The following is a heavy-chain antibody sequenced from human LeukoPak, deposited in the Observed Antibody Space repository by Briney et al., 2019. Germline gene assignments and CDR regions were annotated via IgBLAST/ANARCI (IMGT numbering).Heavy chain of an antibody. Sequence: GGSLTLSCAASGFTFSSYAIHWVRQAPGKGLEWVAVISYDGNNKYYEHSVKGRFTISRDNSKNTLYLQMNSLRAEDTAVYYCAKDRGAAGNSASDYWGQGTLVTVSS. D-gene: IGHD6-13*01. CDR3: AKDRGAAGNSASDY. CDR1: GFTFSSYA. V-gene: IGHV3-30*18. J-gene: IGHJ4*02. CDR2: ISYDGNNK.